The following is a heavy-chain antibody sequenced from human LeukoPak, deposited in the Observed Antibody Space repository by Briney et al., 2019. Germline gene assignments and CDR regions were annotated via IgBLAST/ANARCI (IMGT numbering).Heavy chain of an antibody. D-gene: IGHD3-10*01. CDR2: ISSSSSTI. Sequence: GGSLRLSCAASGFTFSSYSMNWVCQAPGKGLEWVSYISSSSSTIYYADSVKGRFTISRDNAKNSLYLQMNSLRDEDTAVYYCARVVTMVRGVSSLDYWGQGTLVTVSS. CDR1: GFTFSSYS. V-gene: IGHV3-48*02. CDR3: ARVVTMVRGVSSLDY. J-gene: IGHJ4*02.